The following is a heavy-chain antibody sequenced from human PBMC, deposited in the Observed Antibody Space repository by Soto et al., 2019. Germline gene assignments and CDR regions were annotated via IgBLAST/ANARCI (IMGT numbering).Heavy chain of an antibody. CDR2: MHYNGYT. Sequence: SETLSLTCTVSSDSISNYYCSWFRQPPGKGLEWIGYMHYNGYTSYNPSLRSRVTISVDTSKNQFSLKLTSVTAADTAVYYCAKNWNWGSLVHWGQGTLVTISS. CDR1: SDSISNYY. V-gene: IGHV4-59*08. J-gene: IGHJ4*02. D-gene: IGHD7-27*01. CDR3: AKNWNWGSLVH.